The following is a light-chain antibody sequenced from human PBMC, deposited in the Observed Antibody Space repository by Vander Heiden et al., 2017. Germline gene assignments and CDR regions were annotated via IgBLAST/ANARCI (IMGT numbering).Light chain of an antibody. V-gene: IGKV3-11*01. CDR1: HSVSSY. CDR2: DAS. Sequence: ILLTQSPATPSLSPGDRASLPCRASHSVSSYLDWNQQKPGQAPRLLIYDASNRATGIPASFSGSGSGTDFALTISSIEPEDFAVYYCQQRSNWPPGYTFGQGTKLEIK. J-gene: IGKJ2*01. CDR3: QQRSNWPPGYT.